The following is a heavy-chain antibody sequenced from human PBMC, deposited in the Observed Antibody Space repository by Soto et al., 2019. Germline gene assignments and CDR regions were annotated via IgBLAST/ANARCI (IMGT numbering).Heavy chain of an antibody. D-gene: IGHD6-19*01. CDR3: AHRRVRDSSGENFDS. J-gene: IGHJ4*02. V-gene: IGHV2-5*02. CDR2: LYWDDDK. CDR1: GFSLNTNAGG. Sequence: SGPTLVNPTQTLTLTCTFSGFSLNTNAGGVGWIRQPPGKALEWLALLYWDDDKRYSPSLKSRLTITTDTSKNQVVLTMTNMDPVDTATYYCAHRRVRDSSGENFDSWGQGTLVTVSS.